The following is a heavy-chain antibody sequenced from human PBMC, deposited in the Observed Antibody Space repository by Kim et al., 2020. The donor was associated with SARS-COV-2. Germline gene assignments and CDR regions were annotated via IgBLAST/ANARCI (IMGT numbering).Heavy chain of an antibody. CDR3: ARANGYPPRVGYFDY. V-gene: IGHV1-46*01. Sequence: ASVKVSCKASGYTFTSYYMHWVRQAPGQGLEWMGIINPSGGSTSYAQKFQGRVTMTRDTSTSTVYMELSSLRSEDTAVYYCARANGYPPRVGYFDYWGQGTLVTVSS. J-gene: IGHJ4*02. CDR1: GYTFTSYY. D-gene: IGHD2-8*01. CDR2: INPSGGST.